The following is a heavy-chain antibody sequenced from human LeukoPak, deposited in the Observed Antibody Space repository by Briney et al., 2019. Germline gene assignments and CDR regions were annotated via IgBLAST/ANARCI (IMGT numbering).Heavy chain of an antibody. CDR2: ISYSGST. CDR3: ARRGNSFFDY. V-gene: IGHV4-59*08. J-gene: IGHJ4*02. D-gene: IGHD6-13*01. Sequence: SETLSLTCTVSSGSISSYYWSWIRQPPGKGLEWIGYISYSGSTYYNPSLKSRVTISVDTSKNQFSLKLSSVTAADTAVYYCARRGNSFFDYWGQGTLVTVSS. CDR1: SGSISSYY.